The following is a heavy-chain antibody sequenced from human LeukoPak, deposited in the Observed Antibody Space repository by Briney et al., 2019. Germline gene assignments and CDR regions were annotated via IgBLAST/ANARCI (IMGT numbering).Heavy chain of an antibody. V-gene: IGHV4-34*01. D-gene: IGHD3-16*02. J-gene: IGHJ4*02. CDR2: INHSGST. CDR3: ARGYDYVWGSYRFDY. Sequence: PSETLSLTCAVYGGSFSGYYWSWIRQPPGKGLDLIGEINHSGSTNYNPSLKSRVTISVDTSKNQFSLKLSSVTAADTAVYYCARGYDYVWGSYRFDYWGQGNLVTVSS. CDR1: GGSFSGYY.